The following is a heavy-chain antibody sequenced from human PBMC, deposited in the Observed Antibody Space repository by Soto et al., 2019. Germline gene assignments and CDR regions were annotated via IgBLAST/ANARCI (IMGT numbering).Heavy chain of an antibody. CDR2: ISGSGGST. V-gene: IGHV3-23*01. CDR1: GFTFSSYA. Sequence: GGSLRLSCAASGFTFSSYAMSWVRQAPGKGLEWVSAISGSGGSTYYADSVKGRFTISRDNSKNTLYLQMNSLRAEDTAVYYCANGYCSSTSCWTSYYYYGMDVWGQGTTVTVSS. J-gene: IGHJ6*02. D-gene: IGHD2-2*03. CDR3: ANGYCSSTSCWTSYYYYGMDV.